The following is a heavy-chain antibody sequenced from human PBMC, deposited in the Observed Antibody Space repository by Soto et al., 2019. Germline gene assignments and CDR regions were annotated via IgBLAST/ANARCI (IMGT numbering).Heavy chain of an antibody. CDR3: AREYAVRGVIDWFDP. J-gene: IGHJ5*02. CDR2: IYYSGST. CDR1: GCSISSYY. V-gene: IGHV4-59*01. Sequence: SETLSLTCTVSGCSISSYYWSWIRQPPGKGLEWIGYIYYSGSTNYNPSLKSRGTISVDTSTNQFSLKLSSETAADTAVYYCAREYAVRGVIDWFDPWGQGTLVTVSS. D-gene: IGHD3-10*01.